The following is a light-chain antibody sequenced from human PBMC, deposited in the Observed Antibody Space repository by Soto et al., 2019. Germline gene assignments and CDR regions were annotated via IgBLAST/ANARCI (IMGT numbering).Light chain of an antibody. Sequence: EIVLTQSPGTLSLSPGERATLSCRASQSVDSSTLAWYQQTPGQAPRLLISGASNRATGISDRLSCSGSGTVFTLVISRLEPEDFAVYYCQHFDDSLTFGGGTKVEIK. V-gene: IGKV3-20*01. CDR1: QSVDSST. J-gene: IGKJ4*01. CDR2: GAS. CDR3: QHFDDSLT.